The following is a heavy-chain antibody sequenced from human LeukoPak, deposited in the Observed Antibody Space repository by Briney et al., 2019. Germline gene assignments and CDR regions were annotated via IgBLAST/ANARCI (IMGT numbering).Heavy chain of an antibody. V-gene: IGHV5-51*01. D-gene: IGHD6-13*01. CDR1: GYSFTYYW. Sequence: GESLKISCKGSGYSFTYYWIGWVRQMPGKGLEWMGIIYPGDSDTRYSPSFQGQVTMSADKSISTAYLQWSSLKASDTAMYYCARHSKQQLDNWFDPWGQGTLVTVSS. CDR2: IYPGDSDT. CDR3: ARHSKQQLDNWFDP. J-gene: IGHJ5*02.